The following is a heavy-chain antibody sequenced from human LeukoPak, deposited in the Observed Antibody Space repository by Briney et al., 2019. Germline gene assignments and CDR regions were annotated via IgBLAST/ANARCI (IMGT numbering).Heavy chain of an antibody. CDR3: ARVRIVHYRYDAFDI. CDR1: GYTFTSYY. V-gene: IGHV1-46*01. Sequence: GASVKVSCKASGYTFTSYYMHWVRQAPGQGLEWMGIINPSGGSTSYAQKFQGRVTMTRDMSTSTVYMELSSLRSEDTAVYYCARVRIVHYRYDAFDIWGQGTMVTVSS. CDR2: INPSGGST. D-gene: IGHD2-8*01. J-gene: IGHJ3*02.